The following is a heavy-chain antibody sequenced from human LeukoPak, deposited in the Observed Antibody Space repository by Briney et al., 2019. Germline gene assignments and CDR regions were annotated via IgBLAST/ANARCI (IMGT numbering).Heavy chain of an antibody. V-gene: IGHV1-2*02. Sequence: SVKVSCKASGYTFTGYYMHWVRQAPGQGLEWMGWINPNSGGTNYAQKFHGRVTMTRDTSSSTAYMELSRLRSDDTAVYYCARGLGIVPALVNWFDPWGQGTLVTVSS. CDR3: ARGLGIVPALVNWFDP. CDR1: GYTFTGYY. D-gene: IGHD2-2*01. CDR2: INPNSGGT. J-gene: IGHJ5*02.